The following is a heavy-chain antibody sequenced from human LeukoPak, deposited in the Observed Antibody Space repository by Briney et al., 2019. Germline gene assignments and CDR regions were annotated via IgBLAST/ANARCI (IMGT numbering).Heavy chain of an antibody. CDR2: ISGSGGST. CDR3: ARTRYSSSWYFDY. J-gene: IGHJ4*02. V-gene: IGHV3-23*01. Sequence: PGGSLRLSCAASGFTFSSYAMSWVRQAPGKGLEWVSAISGSGGSTYYADSVKGRSTISRDNSKNTLYLQMSSLRAEDTAVYYCARTRYSSSWYFDYWGQGTLVTVSS. D-gene: IGHD6-13*01. CDR1: GFTFSSYA.